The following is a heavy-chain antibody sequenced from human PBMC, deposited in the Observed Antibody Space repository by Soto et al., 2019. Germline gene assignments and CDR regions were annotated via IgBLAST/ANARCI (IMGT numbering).Heavy chain of an antibody. J-gene: IGHJ4*02. V-gene: IGHV4-4*07. Sequence: QVQLQESGPGLVKPSETLSLTSTVSGGSISSHYWSWIRQPAGKGLEWIGRIYLSGNTKINPSLKNRVTMSVDASKNQFSLNLKSVTAADTAVYYCAKELKPYNSGWYFALSGGQGTLVTVSS. CDR1: GGSISSHY. D-gene: IGHD6-19*01. CDR2: IYLSGNT. CDR3: AKELKPYNSGWYFALS.